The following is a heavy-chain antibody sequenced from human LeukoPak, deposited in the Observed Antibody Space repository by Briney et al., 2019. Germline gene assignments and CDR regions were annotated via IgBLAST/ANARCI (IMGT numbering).Heavy chain of an antibody. CDR1: GGSISSYS. CDR3: ARDWEMATNDGWAGDVFDI. J-gene: IGHJ3*02. V-gene: IGHV4-4*07. CDR2: IYRGGNT. D-gene: IGHD5-24*01. Sequence: SETLSLTCTVSGGSISSYSWSWIRQPAGKGLEWIGRIYRGGNTNNNPSLKSRVAMSVETSKNQLSLRLTSVTAADTAVYYCARDWEMATNDGWAGDVFDIWGQGTKVTVSS.